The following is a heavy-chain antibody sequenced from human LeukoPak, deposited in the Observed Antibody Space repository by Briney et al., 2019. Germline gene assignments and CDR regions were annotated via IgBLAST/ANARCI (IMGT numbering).Heavy chain of an antibody. Sequence: GGSLRLSCAASGFTFSSYAINWVRQAPGRGLEWVSAIRGNGDSTYNADSVKGRFTISRDNSKNTLYLQMNSLRAEDTAVYYCAKGRYYDSGNAFDIWGQGTMVTVSS. CDR1: GFTFSSYA. CDR2: IRGNGDST. J-gene: IGHJ3*02. V-gene: IGHV3-23*01. CDR3: AKGRYYDSGNAFDI. D-gene: IGHD3-9*01.